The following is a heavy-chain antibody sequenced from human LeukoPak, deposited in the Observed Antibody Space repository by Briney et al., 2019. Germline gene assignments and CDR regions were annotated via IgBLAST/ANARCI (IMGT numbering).Heavy chain of an antibody. D-gene: IGHD2-2*01. CDR3: ARQMGESTNFDN. Sequence: ASVKVSCKASGYTFTTYYMHWVRQAPGQGLEWMGMINPSGGSTSYAQKFQGRVTMTRGTSTSTVYMELSSLRSEDTAVYYCARQMGESTNFDNWGQGTLVTVSS. V-gene: IGHV1-46*01. CDR2: INPSGGST. CDR1: GYTFTTYY. J-gene: IGHJ4*02.